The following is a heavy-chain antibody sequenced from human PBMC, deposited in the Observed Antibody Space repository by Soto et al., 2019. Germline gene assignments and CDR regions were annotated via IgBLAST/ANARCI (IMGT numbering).Heavy chain of an antibody. CDR2: TYYRSKWYN. CDR1: GDSVSSNSAA. D-gene: IGHD1-1*01. J-gene: IGHJ5*02. CDR3: SIVGVGTTTFFFYGLDP. V-gene: IGHV6-1*01. Sequence: SQTLSLTSAISGDSVSSNSAAWNWIKQSPSRGLEWLGRTYYRSKWYNDYAVSVKSRITINPDTSKNQFSLQLNSVTPEDTAVYFCSIVGVGTTTFFFYGLDPWGKGTLVTVSS.